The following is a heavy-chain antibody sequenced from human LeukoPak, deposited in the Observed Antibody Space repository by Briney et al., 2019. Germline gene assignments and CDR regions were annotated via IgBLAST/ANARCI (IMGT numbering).Heavy chain of an antibody. V-gene: IGHV3-23*01. Sequence: GGSLRLSCAASGFTFSSHAMSWVRQAPGKGLEWVSTISGSGVNTYYADSVRGRFTISRDNSRNTLYLQMNSLRAEDTAIYYCAKNPYSGGCHWFDPWGQGTLVTVS. D-gene: IGHD6-19*01. J-gene: IGHJ5*02. CDR3: AKNPYSGGCHWFDP. CDR1: GFTFSSHA. CDR2: ISGSGVNT.